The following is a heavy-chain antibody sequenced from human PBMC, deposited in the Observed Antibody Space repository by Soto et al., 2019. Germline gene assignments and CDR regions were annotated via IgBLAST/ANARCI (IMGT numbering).Heavy chain of an antibody. D-gene: IGHD4-17*01. J-gene: IGHJ4*02. CDR3: AKTPDYGDYVSDY. V-gene: IGHV3-23*01. CDR1: GFTFSSYA. CDR2: ISGSGGST. Sequence: SLRLSCAASGFTFSSYAMSWVRQAPGKGLEWVSAISGSGGSTYYADSVKGRFTISRDNSKNTLYLQMNSLRAEDTAVYYCAKTPDYGDYVSDYWGQGTLVTVSS.